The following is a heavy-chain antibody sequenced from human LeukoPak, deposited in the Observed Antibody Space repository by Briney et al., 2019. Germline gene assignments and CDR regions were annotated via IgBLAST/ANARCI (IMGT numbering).Heavy chain of an antibody. Sequence: GGSLRLSCAASGFTFDDYAMHWVRQAPGKGLEGVSGISWNSGSIGYADSVKGRFTISRDNAKNSLYLQMNSLRAEDMALYYCAKELSGSYCHDAFDIWGQGTMVTVSS. D-gene: IGHD1-26*01. CDR2: ISWNSGSI. J-gene: IGHJ3*02. CDR1: GFTFDDYA. CDR3: AKELSGSYCHDAFDI. V-gene: IGHV3-9*03.